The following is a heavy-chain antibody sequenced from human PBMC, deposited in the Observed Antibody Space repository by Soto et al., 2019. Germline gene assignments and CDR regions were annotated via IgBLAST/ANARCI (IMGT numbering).Heavy chain of an antibody. CDR3: ARGADFWSGSRYYHYAYDLDV. V-gene: IGHV3-23*01. CDR1: GFTFSIFA. D-gene: IGHD3-3*01. CDR2: ISGSGGST. J-gene: IGHJ6*02. Sequence: GGSLRLSCAASGFTFSIFAMSWVRQSPGKGLEWVSTISGSGGSTYYADAVKGRFSISRDNSMGTLYLQMKSLRVEDTAVYFCARGADFWSGSRYYHYAYDLDVWGHGTTVTVSS.